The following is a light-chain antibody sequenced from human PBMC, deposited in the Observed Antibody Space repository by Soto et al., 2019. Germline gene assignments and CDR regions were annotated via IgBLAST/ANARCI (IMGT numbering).Light chain of an antibody. J-gene: IGKJ3*01. CDR1: QSIDNY. CDR2: AAS. Sequence: DIQMTQSPSSLSASIGDRANITCRASQSIDNYVNWYQQKPGKAPKVLTYAASSLQSGVPSRFSGTGSGTDFTLTISSLQPEDFATYYCQQSYSTPRTFGRGTKVDLK. V-gene: IGKV1-39*01. CDR3: QQSYSTPRT.